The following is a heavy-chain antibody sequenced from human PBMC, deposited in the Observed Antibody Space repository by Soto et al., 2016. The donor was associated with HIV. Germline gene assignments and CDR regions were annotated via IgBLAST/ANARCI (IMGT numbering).Heavy chain of an antibody. Sequence: EVQLVESGGGLVQSGGSLRLSCAASGFTVSSNYMSWVRQAPGKGLEWVSVIYSGGSTYYADSVKGRFTISRDNSKNTLYLQMNSLRAEDTAVYYCARGTQWGSNSYWDYWGQGTLVTVSS. J-gene: IGHJ4*02. CDR3: ARGTQWGSNSYWDY. CDR2: IYSGGST. D-gene: IGHD3-16*01. V-gene: IGHV3-66*01. CDR1: GFTVSSNY.